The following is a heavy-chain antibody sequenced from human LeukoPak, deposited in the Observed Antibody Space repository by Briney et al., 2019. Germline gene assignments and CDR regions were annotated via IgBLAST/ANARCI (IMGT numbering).Heavy chain of an antibody. CDR3: ARLGKDTGPLDY. CDR2: IYPGDSDT. Sequence: NPGASLKISCKGSGYSFTTYWIAWVRQLPGKGLEWMGIIYPGDSDTRYSPSFQGQVTISADKSIGSASLQWTSLKASDTAMYYCARLGKDTGPLDYWGQGTLVTVSS. CDR1: GYSFTTYW. J-gene: IGHJ4*02. V-gene: IGHV5-51*01. D-gene: IGHD2-15*01.